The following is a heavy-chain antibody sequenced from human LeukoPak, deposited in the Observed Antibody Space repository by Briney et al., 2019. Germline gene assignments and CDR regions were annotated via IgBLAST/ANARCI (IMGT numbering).Heavy chain of an antibody. J-gene: IGHJ4*02. CDR1: GGTFSSYA. V-gene: IGHV1-69*01. Sequence: ASVKVSCXASGGTFSSYAISWVRRAPGQGLEWMGGIIPIFGTANYAQKFQGRVTITADESTSTAYMELSSLRSEDTAVYYCARIMYYSDSSGYHGEYYFDYWGQGTLVTVSS. CDR2: IIPIFGTA. D-gene: IGHD3-22*01. CDR3: ARIMYYSDSSGYHGEYYFDY.